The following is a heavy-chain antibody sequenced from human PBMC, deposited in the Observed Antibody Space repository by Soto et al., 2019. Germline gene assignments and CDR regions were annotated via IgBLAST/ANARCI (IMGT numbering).Heavy chain of an antibody. CDR1: GYAFSDYY. V-gene: IGHV1-2*02. CDR3: AREPATAKPEGIDF. D-gene: IGHD1-1*01. Sequence: VASVKVSCKASGYAFSDYYIHWVRQALGQGLEWMGWINPNSGGTKYAPKFQGGVTMTRDTSITTAYMELSRLRSGDTAVYYCAREPATAKPEGIDFWGQGTLVTVSS. J-gene: IGHJ4*02. CDR2: INPNSGGT.